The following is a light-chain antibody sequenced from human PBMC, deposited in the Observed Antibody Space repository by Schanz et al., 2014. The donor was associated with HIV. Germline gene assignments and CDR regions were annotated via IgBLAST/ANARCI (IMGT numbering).Light chain of an antibody. CDR2: AAS. J-gene: IGKJ5*01. CDR3: LQHNAYPLT. Sequence: DIQMTQSPSSLSVSVGDRVTITCRARQGIGNDLGWYQQRPGKAPKRLNYAASTLQSGVPSRFVGGGSGTEFTLTISGLQPEDFATYYCLQHNAYPLTFGQGTRL. V-gene: IGKV1-17*01. CDR1: QGIGND.